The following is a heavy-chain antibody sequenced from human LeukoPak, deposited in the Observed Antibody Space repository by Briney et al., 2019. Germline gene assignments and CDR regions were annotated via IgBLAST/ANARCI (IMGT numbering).Heavy chain of an antibody. D-gene: IGHD6-13*01. CDR3: ARGGSSSWYHWFDP. CDR2: IYYSGST. V-gene: IGHV4-59*01. Sequence: SETLSLTCTVSGGSISSYYWSWIRQPPGKGLEWIGYIYYSGSTNYNPSLKSRVTMSVDTSKNQFSLKLSSVTAADTAVYYCARGGSSSWYHWFDPWGQGTLVTVSS. J-gene: IGHJ5*02. CDR1: GGSISSYY.